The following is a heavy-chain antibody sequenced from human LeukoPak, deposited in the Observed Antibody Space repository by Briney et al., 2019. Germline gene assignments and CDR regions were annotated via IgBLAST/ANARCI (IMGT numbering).Heavy chain of an antibody. Sequence: GASVKVSCKASDDTFENYGVTWVRQVPGQGLEWVGGISPMSGPAEYAPKFQGRVATVADMSKRTVEMELSGLTSEDTAVFYCARMTWTHCTGANCPSDYWGQGTLVTVYS. D-gene: IGHD4/OR15-4a*01. J-gene: IGHJ4*02. CDR1: DDTFENYG. CDR2: ISPMSGPA. CDR3: ARMTWTHCTGANCPSDY. V-gene: IGHV1-69*06.